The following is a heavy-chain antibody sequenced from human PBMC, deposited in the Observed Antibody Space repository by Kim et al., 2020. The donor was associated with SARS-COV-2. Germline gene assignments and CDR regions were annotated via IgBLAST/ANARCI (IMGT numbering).Heavy chain of an antibody. J-gene: IGHJ3*02. D-gene: IGHD6-19*01. CDR3: AREYSSGSAFDI. Sequence: NYNPSLKSRVTISGDTSKNQFSLKRSSVTAADTAVYYCAREYSSGSAFDIWGQGTMVTVSS. V-gene: IGHV4-59*01.